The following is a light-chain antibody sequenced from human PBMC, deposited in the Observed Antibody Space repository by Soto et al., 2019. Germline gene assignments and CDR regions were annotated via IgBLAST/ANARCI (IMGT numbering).Light chain of an antibody. CDR3: QQYGSSPGT. J-gene: IGKJ1*01. CDR1: QSVSSSY. V-gene: IGKV3-20*01. Sequence: EIVLTQSPGTLSLSPGERATLSCRARQSVSSSYLAGYQQKPGQAPRLLIYGASSRATGIPDRFSGSGSGTDFTLTISKLEPEDFAVYYCQQYGSSPGTFGQGTKVEIK. CDR2: GAS.